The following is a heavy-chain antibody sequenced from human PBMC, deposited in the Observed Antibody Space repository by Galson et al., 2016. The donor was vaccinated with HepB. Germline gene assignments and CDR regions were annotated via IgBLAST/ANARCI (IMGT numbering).Heavy chain of an antibody. D-gene: IGHD2-15*01. CDR2: ISGGGTNT. V-gene: IGHV3-23*01. CDR1: GFTFSSYA. CDR3: AKKSTHCGGGSCYTADYYFHMDV. Sequence: SLRLSCAASGFTFSSYAMSWVRQAPGKGLEWVSAISGGGTNTYYADSVKGRFTISRDNSKNTVYLHMNSLRAEDTAVYYCAKKSTHCGGGSCYTADYYFHMDVWGQGTTVTVSS. J-gene: IGHJ6*02.